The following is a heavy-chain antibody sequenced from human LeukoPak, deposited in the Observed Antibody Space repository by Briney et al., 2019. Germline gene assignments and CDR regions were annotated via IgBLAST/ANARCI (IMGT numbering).Heavy chain of an antibody. CDR3: AKDQAYYYGSGSFGNWFDP. D-gene: IGHD3-10*01. CDR2: ISWNSGSI. V-gene: IGHV3-9*01. CDR1: GFTFDDYA. Sequence: GGSLRLSCAASGFTFDDYAMHWVRQAPGKGLEWVSGISWNSGSIGYADSVKGRFTISRDNAKNSLYLQMNSLRAEDTAVYYCAKDQAYYYGSGSFGNWFDPWGQGTLVTVSS. J-gene: IGHJ5*02.